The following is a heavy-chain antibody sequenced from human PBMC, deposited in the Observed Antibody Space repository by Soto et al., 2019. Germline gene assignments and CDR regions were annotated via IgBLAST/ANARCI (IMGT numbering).Heavy chain of an antibody. CDR3: ARDRPWVTYYDFWSGYYPPGYYYYGMDV. J-gene: IGHJ6*02. D-gene: IGHD3-3*01. V-gene: IGHV1-69*13. CDR1: GGTFSSYA. Sequence: ASVKVSCNASGGTFSSYAISWVRQAHGTGLEWMGGIIPIFGTANYAQKFQGRVTTTADESTSTAYMELSSLRSEDTAVYYCARDRPWVTYYDFWSGYYPPGYYYYGMDVWGQGTTVTVSS. CDR2: IIPIFGTA.